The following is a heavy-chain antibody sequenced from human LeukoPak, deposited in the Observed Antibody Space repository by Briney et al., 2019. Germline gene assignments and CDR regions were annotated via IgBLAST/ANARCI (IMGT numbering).Heavy chain of an antibody. CDR1: GFIFGDYA. V-gene: IGHV3-49*03. CDR3: TRVISTATVITPEDYFDY. Sequence: PGRSLRLSCTASGFIFGDYAMSWFRQAPGKGLEWVGFIRSKAYGGTTQYAASVKGRFTISRDDSKSIAYLQMNSLKTEDTALYYCTRVISTATVITPEDYFDYWGQGTLVTVSS. J-gene: IGHJ4*02. D-gene: IGHD4-23*01. CDR2: IRSKAYGGTT.